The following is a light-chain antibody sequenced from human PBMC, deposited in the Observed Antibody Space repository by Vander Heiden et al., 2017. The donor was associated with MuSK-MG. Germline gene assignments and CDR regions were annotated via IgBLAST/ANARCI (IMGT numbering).Light chain of an antibody. J-gene: IGKJ3*01. CDR1: QGVSSN. V-gene: IGKV3-15*01. Sequence: EIVMTQSPATLSVSPGERATLSCRASQGVSSNLAWYQQKPGQAPRLLIYGASTRDTGIPARFSGSGYGTEFTLTISSRQSEGFAVYYCQQYNNSPPFTFGHGTKVDIK. CDR3: QQYNNSPPFT. CDR2: GAS.